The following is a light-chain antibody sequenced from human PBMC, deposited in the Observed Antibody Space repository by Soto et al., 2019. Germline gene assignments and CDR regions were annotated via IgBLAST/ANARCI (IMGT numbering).Light chain of an antibody. Sequence: QSVLTQPASVSGSPGQSITISCTGTSSDVGGYNYVSWYQQHPGKAPKLMIYEVSNRPSGVSNRFSGSKSGNTASLIISGLQAEDEADYYCSSYAGSNTYVFGSGTKV. CDR3: SSYAGSNTYV. CDR2: EVS. V-gene: IGLV2-14*01. J-gene: IGLJ1*01. CDR1: SSDVGGYNY.